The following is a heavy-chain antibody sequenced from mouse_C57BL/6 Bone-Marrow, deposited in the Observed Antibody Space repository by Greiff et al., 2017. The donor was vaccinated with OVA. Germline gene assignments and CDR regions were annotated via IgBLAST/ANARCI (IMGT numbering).Heavy chain of an antibody. V-gene: IGHV14-4*01. J-gene: IGHJ3*01. CDR3: TTRYRAWFAY. CDR2: IDPENGDT. D-gene: IGHD2-14*01. CDR1: GFNIKDDY. Sequence: VQLQQSGAELVRPGASVKLSCTASGFNIKDDYMHWVKQRPEQGLEWIGWIDPENGDTEYASKFQGKATITADTSSNTAYLQLSSLTSEDTAVYYCTTRYRAWFAYWGQGTLVTVSA.